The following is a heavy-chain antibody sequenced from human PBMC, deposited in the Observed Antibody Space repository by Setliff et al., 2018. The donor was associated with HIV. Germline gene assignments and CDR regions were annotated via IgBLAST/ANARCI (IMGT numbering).Heavy chain of an antibody. D-gene: IGHD6-25*01. CDR1: GGSISSSRYY. CDR3: ARYSPRGYTLTGPY. CDR2: IYYSGST. J-gene: IGHJ4*02. V-gene: IGHV4-39*01. Sequence: SETLSLTCNVSGGSISSSRYYWGWIRQPPGKGLEWIGSIYYSGSTYYNPSLKSRVTISVDTSKNQFSLKLTSVTASDTAVYYCARYSPRGYTLTGPYWGQGTLVTVSS.